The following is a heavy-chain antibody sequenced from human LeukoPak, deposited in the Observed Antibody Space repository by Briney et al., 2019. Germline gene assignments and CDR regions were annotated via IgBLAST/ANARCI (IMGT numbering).Heavy chain of an antibody. J-gene: IGHJ3*02. V-gene: IGHV3-74*01. CDR2: IKTDGIST. D-gene: IGHD4-11*01. CDR3: ARGYRDAFDI. Sequence: GGSLRLSCAASGFAFSSYWMHWVRQAPGKGLVWVSYIKTDGISTSYADSVKGRFTISRDNAKNTLYLQMNSLRAEDTAVYYCARGYRDAFDIWGQGTMVTVSS. CDR1: GFAFSSYW.